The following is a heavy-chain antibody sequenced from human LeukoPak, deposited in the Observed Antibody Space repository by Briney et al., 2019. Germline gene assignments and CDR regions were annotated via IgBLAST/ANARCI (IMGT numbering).Heavy chain of an antibody. D-gene: IGHD4-17*01. J-gene: IGHJ4*02. Sequence: ASVKVSCKASGGTFSNYAISWVRQAPGQGLGWMGGIIPIFDTLNFAQKFQGRVTITADKSTSTAYMELSRLRSEDTAVYYCARAVQVTTGGLFDYWGQGTLVTVSS. V-gene: IGHV1-69*06. CDR1: GGTFSNYA. CDR2: IIPIFDTL. CDR3: ARAVQVTTGGLFDY.